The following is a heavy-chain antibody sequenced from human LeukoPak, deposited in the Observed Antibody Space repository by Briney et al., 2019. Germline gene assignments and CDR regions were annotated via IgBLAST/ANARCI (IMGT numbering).Heavy chain of an antibody. CDR3: ARRAYSGWYPTLDY. D-gene: IGHD6-19*01. CDR2: IYHSGST. Sequence: PSETLSLTXAVSGYSISSGYYWGWIRQPPGKGLEWIGSIYHSGSTYYNPSLKSRVTISVDTSKNQFSLKLSSVTAADTAVYYCARRAYSGWYPTLDYWGQGTLVTVSS. CDR1: GYSISSGYY. J-gene: IGHJ4*02. V-gene: IGHV4-38-2*01.